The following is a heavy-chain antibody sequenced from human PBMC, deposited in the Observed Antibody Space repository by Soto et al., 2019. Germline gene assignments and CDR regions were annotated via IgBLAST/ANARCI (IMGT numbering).Heavy chain of an antibody. CDR2: IRSSSGTI. CDR3: ARDAGTGYYYGMDV. D-gene: IGHD3-10*01. Sequence: TRWSLRLSCSASVFSFSSYSMNWCRQAPGKGLEWVSCIRSSSGTIYYADSVKGRFTISRDNAENSLYLQMHSLRDEDAAVYFCARDAGTGYYYGMDVWGQGTTVTVSS. V-gene: IGHV3-48*02. CDR1: VFSFSSYS. J-gene: IGHJ6*02.